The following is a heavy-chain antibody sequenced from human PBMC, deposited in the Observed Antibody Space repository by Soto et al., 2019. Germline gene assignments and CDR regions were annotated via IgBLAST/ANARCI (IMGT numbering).Heavy chain of an antibody. CDR2: LWHDGSNK. V-gene: IGHV3-33*01. Sequence: QVQLVESGGGVVQPGRSLRLSCAASGFTFSTYGMHWVRQAPGKGLEWVAALWHDGSNKNYGGSVKGRFTVSRDNSKRTLYLEMNSLRVEDTAEYYCARESGSYHVDYWGQGTLVTVSS. CDR3: ARESGSYHVDY. D-gene: IGHD1-26*01. CDR1: GFTFSTYG. J-gene: IGHJ4*02.